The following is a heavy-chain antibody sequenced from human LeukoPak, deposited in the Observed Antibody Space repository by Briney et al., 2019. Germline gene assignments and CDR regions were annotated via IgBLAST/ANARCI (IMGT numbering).Heavy chain of an antibody. D-gene: IGHD3-10*01. Sequence: GGSLRLSCAASGFTFSTYAMSWVRQAPGKGLEWFSSLSGSCGSTYYADSVKGRFTISRDNSKNTLYLQMNSLRAEDTAVYYCAKQKRTVVPPLWGLWGRGTLVTVSS. CDR3: AKQKRTVVPPLWGL. CDR2: LSGSCGST. V-gene: IGHV3-23*01. J-gene: IGHJ2*01. CDR1: GFTFSTYA.